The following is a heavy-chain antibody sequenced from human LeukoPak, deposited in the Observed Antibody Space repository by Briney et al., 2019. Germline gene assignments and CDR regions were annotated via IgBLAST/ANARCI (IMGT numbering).Heavy chain of an antibody. V-gene: IGHV4-39*01. D-gene: IGHD4-17*01. CDR1: GGSISSSSYY. CDR3: ARHPKDYGDYVFGSDY. J-gene: IGHJ4*02. Sequence: SETLSLTCTVSGGSISSSSYYWGWIRQPPGKGLEWIGSIYYSGSTYYNPSHKSRVTISVDTSKNQFSLKLSSVTAADTAVYYCARHPKDYGDYVFGSDYWGQGTLVTVSS. CDR2: IYYSGST.